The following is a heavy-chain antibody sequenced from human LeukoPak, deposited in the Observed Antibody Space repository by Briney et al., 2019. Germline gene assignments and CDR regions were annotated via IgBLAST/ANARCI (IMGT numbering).Heavy chain of an antibody. D-gene: IGHD4-23*01. V-gene: IGHV3-15*01. Sequence: PGGSLRLSCAVSGLTFSNAWMSWVRQAPGKGLEWVGRIKSTTVDGTPEYAAPVKGRFTISRDDSKNTEYLQMNSLKTEDTAVYYCTTGPGNSGYWGQGTLVTVSS. CDR2: IKSTTVDGTP. CDR3: TTGPGNSGY. CDR1: GLTFSNAW. J-gene: IGHJ4*02.